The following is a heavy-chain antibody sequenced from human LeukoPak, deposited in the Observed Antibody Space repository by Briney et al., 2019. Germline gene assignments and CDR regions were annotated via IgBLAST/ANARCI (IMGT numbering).Heavy chain of an antibody. CDR1: GGSISSGGYS. V-gene: IGHV3-11*01. J-gene: IGHJ4*02. CDR2: ISGSGSDI. CDR3: SRGPRRLDY. Sequence: PSETLSLTCAVSGGSISSGGYSWSWIRQAPGKGLESLSYISGSGSDISYADSVNGRFTVSRDNAKKSLYLQMNSLRPEDTAMYYCSRGPRRLDYWGQGTLVTVSS.